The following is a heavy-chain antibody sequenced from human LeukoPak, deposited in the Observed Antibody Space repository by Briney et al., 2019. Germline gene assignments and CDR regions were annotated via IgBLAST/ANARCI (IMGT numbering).Heavy chain of an antibody. Sequence: SETLSLTCTVSGGSVSDYYWSWIRQSPGKGLEWIGYIYYTGTSYNPSLKSRVTISADTSKNQFSLNLSSVTAADTAVYYCASRKLGSDYWGQGTLVTVSS. V-gene: IGHV4-59*02. CDR1: GGSVSDYY. CDR3: ASRKLGSDY. J-gene: IGHJ4*02. CDR2: IYYTGT. D-gene: IGHD7-27*01.